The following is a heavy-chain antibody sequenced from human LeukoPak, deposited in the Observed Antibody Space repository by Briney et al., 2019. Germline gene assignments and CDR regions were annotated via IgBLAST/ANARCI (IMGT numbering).Heavy chain of an antibody. J-gene: IGHJ4*02. CDR1: GGSISSGSYY. CDR2: IYTSGST. CDR3: ARLVPPGGGDCTGANCHTVYYFDY. D-gene: IGHD2-8*02. Sequence: SETLSPTCTVSGGSISSGSYYWSWIRQPAGKGLEWIGRIYTSGSTNYNPSLKSRVTISVDTSKNQFSLKLSSVTAADTAVYYCARLVPPGGGDCTGANCHTVYYFDYWGQGTLVTVSS. V-gene: IGHV4-61*02.